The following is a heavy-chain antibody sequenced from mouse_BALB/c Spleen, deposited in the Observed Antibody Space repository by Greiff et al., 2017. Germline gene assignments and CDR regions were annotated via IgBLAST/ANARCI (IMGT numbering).Heavy chain of an antibody. Sequence: EVMLVESGGGLVKPGGSLKLSCAASGFAFSSYDMSWVRQTPEKRLEWVAYISSGGGSTYYPDTVKGRFTISRDNAKNTLYLQMSSLKSEDTAMYYCASFYYGSPMDYWGQGTSVAVSS. V-gene: IGHV5-12-1*01. J-gene: IGHJ4*01. CDR1: GFAFSSYD. CDR2: ISSGGGST. CDR3: ASFYYGSPMDY. D-gene: IGHD1-1*01.